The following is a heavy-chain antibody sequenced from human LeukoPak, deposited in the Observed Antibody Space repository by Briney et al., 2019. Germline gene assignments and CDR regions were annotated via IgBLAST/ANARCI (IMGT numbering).Heavy chain of an antibody. Sequence: PGGSLRLSCAASGFTFSSYWMHWFRQAPEKGLVWVSRIISDGSSTKYADSVKGRFTISRDNAKNTLYLQMNSLRAEDTAVYYCARDLQTAAFDYWGQGTLVTVSS. CDR3: ARDLQTAAFDY. D-gene: IGHD6-13*01. J-gene: IGHJ4*02. CDR2: IISDGSST. CDR1: GFTFSSYW. V-gene: IGHV3-74*03.